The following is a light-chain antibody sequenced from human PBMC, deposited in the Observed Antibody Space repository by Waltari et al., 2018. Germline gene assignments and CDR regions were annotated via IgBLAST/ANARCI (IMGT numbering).Light chain of an antibody. V-gene: IGLV1-44*01. J-gene: IGLJ3*02. Sequence: QSVLTQPPSASGTPGQRVTMSCSGSTSNIGRNPVNWYQQLPGTAPKLLIYSNDQRPSGLPERLSGSKSGTSASLAISGLQSEDEADYYCAVWDDSLNGQVFGGGTKLTVL. CDR2: SND. CDR3: AVWDDSLNGQV. CDR1: TSNIGRNP.